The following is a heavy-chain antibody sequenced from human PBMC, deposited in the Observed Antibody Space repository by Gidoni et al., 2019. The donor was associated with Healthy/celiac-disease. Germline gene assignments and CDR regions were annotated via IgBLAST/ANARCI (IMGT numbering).Heavy chain of an antibody. CDR1: GFTFGSYA. CDR3: AKVIGITIFGVVTGNYYYGMDV. CDR2: ISGSGVST. D-gene: IGHD3-3*01. J-gene: IGHJ6*02. V-gene: IGHV3-23*01. Sequence: EVQLLASGGGLVQPGGSLILSCAASGFTFGSYAMRWFRQAPGKGLEWVSAISGSGVSTYYADSVKGRFTISRDNSKNTLYLQMNSLRDEETAVYYCAKVIGITIFGVVTGNYYYGMDVWGQGTTVTVSS.